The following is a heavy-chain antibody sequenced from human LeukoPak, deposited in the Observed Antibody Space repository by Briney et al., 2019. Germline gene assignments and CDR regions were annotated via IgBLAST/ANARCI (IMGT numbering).Heavy chain of an antibody. J-gene: IGHJ5*02. CDR2: IYYSGST. V-gene: IGHV4-31*03. CDR3: AREVIEDWFDP. CDR1: GGSISSGAYY. D-gene: IGHD2/OR15-2a*01. Sequence: PSQTLSLTCTVSGGSISSGAYYWNWIRPHTGKGLEWIGYIYYSGSTYYNPSLKSRVTMSVDTSKKQFSLKLSSVTAADTAVYYCAREVIEDWFDPWGQGTVVTVS.